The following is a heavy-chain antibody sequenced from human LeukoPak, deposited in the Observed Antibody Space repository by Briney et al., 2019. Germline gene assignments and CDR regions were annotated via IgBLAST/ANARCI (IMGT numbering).Heavy chain of an antibody. V-gene: IGHV1-69*04. J-gene: IGHJ5*02. CDR1: GYTFTNYN. CDR2: IIPILGIA. D-gene: IGHD3-22*01. CDR3: ARDGYYYDSSGYYPRGWFDP. Sequence: GASVKVSCKASGYTFTNYNIHWVRQAPGQGLEWMGRIIPILGIANYAQKFQGRVTITADKSTSTAYMELSSLRSEDTAVYYCARDGYYYDSSGYYPRGWFDPWGQGTLVTVSS.